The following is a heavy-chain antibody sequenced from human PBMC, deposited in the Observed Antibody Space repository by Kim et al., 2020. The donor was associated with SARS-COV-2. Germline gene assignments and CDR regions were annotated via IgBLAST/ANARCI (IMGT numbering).Heavy chain of an antibody. Sequence: GGSLRLSCAASGFTFSSYDMHWVRQATGKGLEWVSAIGTAGDTYYPGSVKGRFTISRENAKNSLYLQMNSLRAGDTAVYYCARANYYDSSGYYNYYYGMDVWGQGTTVTVPS. CDR3: ARANYYDSSGYYNYYYGMDV. CDR2: IGTAGDT. CDR1: GFTFSSYD. V-gene: IGHV3-13*01. J-gene: IGHJ6*02. D-gene: IGHD3-22*01.